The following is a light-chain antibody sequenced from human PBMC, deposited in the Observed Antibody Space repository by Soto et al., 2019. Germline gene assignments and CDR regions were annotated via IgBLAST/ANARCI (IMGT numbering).Light chain of an antibody. Sequence: DIAMTQSPLSLPVTPGEPASISCRCSQRLLQRNGNNQLDWYVQKPGQSPQLLIYLASNRASGVPERFSGSGTGTDFTLKISRVEAEHDGINYCMYLPLTPWAFGQGTKLDIK. V-gene: IGKV2-28*01. CDR3: MYLPLTPWA. CDR2: LAS. CDR1: QRLLQRNGNNQ. J-gene: IGKJ1*01.